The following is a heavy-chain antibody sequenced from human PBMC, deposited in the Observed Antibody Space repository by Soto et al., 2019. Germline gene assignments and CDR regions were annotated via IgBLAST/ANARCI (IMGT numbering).Heavy chain of an antibody. V-gene: IGHV3-15*07. CDR3: TTGRAGLLY. Sequence: EVQLVESGGGLVKPGGSLRLSCAVSGFTFDKVWMNWVRQAPGTGLEWVGRINSKTDGGTTDYAAPVKGRFTISRDDSKNMLYLPMNSLKTEDPSMYFCTTGRAGLLYWCQGTLVTVSS. J-gene: IGHJ4*02. D-gene: IGHD2-15*01. CDR1: GFTFDKVW. CDR2: INSKTDGGTT.